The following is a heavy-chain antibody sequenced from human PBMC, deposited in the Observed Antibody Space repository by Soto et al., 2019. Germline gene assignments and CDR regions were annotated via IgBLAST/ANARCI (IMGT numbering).Heavy chain of an antibody. CDR3: ARVQMATLYFDY. Sequence: SETLSLTCTVSGGSISSSSYYWGWIRQPPGKGLEWIGYIYYSGSPYYNPSLKSRLTISVDTSKNQFSLELNSVTAADTAVYYCARVQMATLYFDYWGQGTLVTVSS. CDR1: GGSISSSSYY. D-gene: IGHD5-12*01. V-gene: IGHV4-39*07. CDR2: IYYSGSP. J-gene: IGHJ4*02.